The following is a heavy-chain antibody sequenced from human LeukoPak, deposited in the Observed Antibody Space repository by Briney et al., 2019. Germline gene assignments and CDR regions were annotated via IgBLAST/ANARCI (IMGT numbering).Heavy chain of an antibody. Sequence: GGSLRLSCAASGFTFSSYAMSWGRQATGKGLEWVSCISGSGDNTYYADSVKGRFTISRDNSRSTLYLQMNSLRPEDTAIYYCAREGYYGSGSPPSLYFDYWGQGTLVTVSS. J-gene: IGHJ4*02. D-gene: IGHD3-10*01. CDR3: AREGYYGSGSPPSLYFDY. V-gene: IGHV3-23*01. CDR1: GFTFSSYA. CDR2: ISGSGDNT.